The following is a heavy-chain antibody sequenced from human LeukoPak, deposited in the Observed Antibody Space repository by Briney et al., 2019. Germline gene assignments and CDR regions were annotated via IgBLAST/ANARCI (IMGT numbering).Heavy chain of an antibody. CDR3: ARGGHYGDAFDI. D-gene: IGHD3-10*01. CDR1: GGSISSYY. Sequence: SETLSLTCTVSGGSISSYYWSWIRQPPGKGLEWIGYIYYSGSTYYNPSLKSRVTISVDTSKNQFSLKLSSVTAADTAVYYCARGGHYGDAFDIWGQGTMVTVSS. CDR2: IYYSGST. V-gene: IGHV4-30-4*08. J-gene: IGHJ3*02.